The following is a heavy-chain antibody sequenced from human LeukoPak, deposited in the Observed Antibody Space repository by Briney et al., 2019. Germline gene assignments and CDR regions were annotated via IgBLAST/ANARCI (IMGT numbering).Heavy chain of an antibody. D-gene: IGHD6-6*01. J-gene: IGHJ4*02. CDR2: INHSGST. V-gene: IGHV4-34*01. Sequence: SETLSLTCTVSGCSISSYYWSWIRQPPGKGLEWIGEINHSGSTNYNPSLKSRVTISVDTSKNQFSLKLSSVTAADTAVYYCARAPQISRIAAHLSPFYYWGQGTLVTVSS. CDR3: ARAPQISRIAAHLSPFYY. CDR1: GCSISSYY.